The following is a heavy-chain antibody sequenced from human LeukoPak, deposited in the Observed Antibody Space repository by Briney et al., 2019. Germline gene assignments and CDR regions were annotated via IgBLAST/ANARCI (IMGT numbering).Heavy chain of an antibody. CDR3: ARSQWLLHFDY. D-gene: IGHD6-19*01. CDR1: GFTFSSYS. CDR2: ISSSSSTI. Sequence: GGSLRLSRAASGFTFSSYSMNWVRQAPGKGLEWVSYISSSSSTIYYADSVKGRFTISRDNAKNSLYLQMNSLRAEDTAVYYCARSQWLLHFDYWGQGTLVTVSS. J-gene: IGHJ4*02. V-gene: IGHV3-48*04.